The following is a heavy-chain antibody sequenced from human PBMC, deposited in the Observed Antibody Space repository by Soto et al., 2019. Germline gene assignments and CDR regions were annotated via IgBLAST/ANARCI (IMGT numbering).Heavy chain of an antibody. Sequence: SETLSLTCAVSCYSISSGYYWGWIRQPPGKGLEWIGSIYHSGSTYYNPSLKSRVTISVDTSKNQFSLKLSSVTAADTAVYYCARDRSSGWYFRYYFDYWGQGTLVTVSS. J-gene: IGHJ4*02. CDR2: IYHSGST. V-gene: IGHV4-38-2*02. CDR3: ARDRSSGWYFRYYFDY. D-gene: IGHD6-19*01. CDR1: CYSISSGYY.